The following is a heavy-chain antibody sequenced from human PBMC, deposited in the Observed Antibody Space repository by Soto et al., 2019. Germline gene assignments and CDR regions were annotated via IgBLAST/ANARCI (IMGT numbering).Heavy chain of an antibody. D-gene: IGHD3-3*01. V-gene: IGHV4-34*01. CDR1: GGSFSCYS. CDR2: INNSGSK. CDR3: ASFSPKRGYYMDV. J-gene: IGHJ6*03. Sequence: SETLSLTCAVYGGSFSCYSWIWIRQPPGKGLEWIGEINNSGSKKYNPSIKSRVTISVDKSKNQFSLKMSSVTAADTAVYYCASFSPKRGYYMDVWGKGTTVTVSS.